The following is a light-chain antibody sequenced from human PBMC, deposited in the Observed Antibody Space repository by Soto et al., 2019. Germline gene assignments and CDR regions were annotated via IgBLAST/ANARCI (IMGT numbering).Light chain of an antibody. V-gene: IGLV2-8*01. J-gene: IGLJ2*01. CDR1: SSDVGKYDY. Sequence: QSALTQPPSASGSPGQSVTISCTGTSSDVGKYDYVSWFQHHPGKAPKLIIYEVSKRPSGVPDRFSGSKSGSTASLTVSGLQTEDEADYYCAAWDDSLSAYVIFGGGTKLTVL. CDR3: AAWDDSLSAYVI. CDR2: EVS.